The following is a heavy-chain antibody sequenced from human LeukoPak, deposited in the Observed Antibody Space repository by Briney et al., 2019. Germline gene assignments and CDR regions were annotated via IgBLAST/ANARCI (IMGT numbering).Heavy chain of an antibody. CDR1: GYTFTSYG. CDR3: ARVGGQWPDDAFDI. J-gene: IGHJ3*02. Sequence: ASVKVSCKASGYTFTSYGIGWVRQAPGQGLEWMGWISAYNGNTNYAQKLQGRVTMTTDTSTSTAYMELRSLRSDDTAVYYCARVGGQWPDDAFDIWGQGTMVTVSS. D-gene: IGHD6-19*01. V-gene: IGHV1-18*04. CDR2: ISAYNGNT.